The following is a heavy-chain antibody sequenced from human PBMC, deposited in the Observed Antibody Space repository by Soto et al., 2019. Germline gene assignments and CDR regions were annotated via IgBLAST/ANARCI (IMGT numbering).Heavy chain of an antibody. CDR3: ARREYGLNLFDY. D-gene: IGHD3-10*01. CDR2: IYYSGST. J-gene: IGHJ4*02. Sequence: LTCTVSGGSISSYYWSWIRQPPGKGLEWIGYIYYSGSTNYNPSLKSRVTISVDTSKNQFSLKLSSVTAADTAVYYCARREYGLNLFDYWGQGTLVTVSS. V-gene: IGHV4-59*01. CDR1: GGSISSYY.